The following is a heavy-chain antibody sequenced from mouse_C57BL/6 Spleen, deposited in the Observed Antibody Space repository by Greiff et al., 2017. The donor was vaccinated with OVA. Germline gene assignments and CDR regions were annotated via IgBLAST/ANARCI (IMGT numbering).Heavy chain of an antibody. D-gene: IGHD2-2*01. CDR2: IYPSDSET. Sequence: QVQLQQPGAELVRPGSSVKLSCKASGYTFTSYWMDWVKQRPGQGLEWIGNIYPSDSETHYNQKFKDKATLTVDKSSSTAYMQLSSLTSEDSAVYYCTRGGYGYDYWGQGTTLTVSS. CDR1: GYTFTSYW. CDR3: TRGGYGYDY. J-gene: IGHJ2*01. V-gene: IGHV1-61*01.